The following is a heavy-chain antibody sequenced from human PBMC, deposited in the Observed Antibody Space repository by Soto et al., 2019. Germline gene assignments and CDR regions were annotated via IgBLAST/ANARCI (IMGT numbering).Heavy chain of an antibody. CDR2: LSSDGFGA. D-gene: IGHD3-16*01. J-gene: IGHJ4*02. CDR3: ARDLGGPDY. Sequence: GGSLRLSCAASGFILSRYWMHWVRQVPGRGLEWVARLSSDGFGAAYADSVKGRFFISRDLARNTLSLQMNSLRADDTAVYYCARDLGGPDYWGRGTSVTVSS. CDR1: GFILSRYW. V-gene: IGHV3-74*03.